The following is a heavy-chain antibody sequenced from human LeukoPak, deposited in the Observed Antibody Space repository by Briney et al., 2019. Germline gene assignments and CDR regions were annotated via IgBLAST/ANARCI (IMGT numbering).Heavy chain of an antibody. CDR1: GFTFSSYA. CDR3: AKGRHSWAYGSGSYSEERPGL. Sequence: GGSLRLSCAASGFTFSSYAMSWVRQAPGKGLEWVSAISGSGGSTYYADSVKGRFTISRDNSKNTLYLQMNSLRAEDTAVYYCAKGRHSWAYGSGSYSEERPGLWGQGTLVTVSS. D-gene: IGHD3-10*01. V-gene: IGHV3-23*01. CDR2: ISGSGGST. J-gene: IGHJ4*02.